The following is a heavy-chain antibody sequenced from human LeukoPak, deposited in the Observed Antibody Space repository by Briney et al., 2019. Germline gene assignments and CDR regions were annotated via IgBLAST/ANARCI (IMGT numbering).Heavy chain of an antibody. CDR2: IYSGGST. Sequence: GGSLRLSCAASGFTVSSNYMSWVRQAPGKGLEWVSVIYSGGSTYYADSVKGRFTISRDNSKNMLHLQMNSLRAEDTAVYYCARDRDCSSTSCYSDAFDIWGQGTMVTVSS. D-gene: IGHD2-2*02. CDR1: GFTVSSNY. CDR3: ARDRDCSSTSCYSDAFDI. V-gene: IGHV3-53*01. J-gene: IGHJ3*02.